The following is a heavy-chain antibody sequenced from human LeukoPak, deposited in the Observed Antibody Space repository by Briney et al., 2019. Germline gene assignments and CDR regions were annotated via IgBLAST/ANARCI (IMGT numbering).Heavy chain of an antibody. CDR3: ARHVTMVRGVIMVFDY. D-gene: IGHD3-10*01. J-gene: IGHJ4*02. CDR1: GGSISSSSYY. Sequence: SETLSLTCTVSGGSISSSSYYWGWIRQPPGKGLEWIGSIYYSGSTYYNPSLKSRVTISVDTSKNQFPLKLSSVTAADTAVYYCARHVTMVRGVIMVFDYWGQGTLVTVSS. V-gene: IGHV4-39*01. CDR2: IYYSGST.